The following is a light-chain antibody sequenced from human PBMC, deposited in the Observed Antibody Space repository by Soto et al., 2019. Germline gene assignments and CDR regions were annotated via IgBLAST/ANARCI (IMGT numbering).Light chain of an antibody. J-gene: IGLJ2*01. CDR3: QVWDRSSDHVV. Sequence: SYELTQPPSVSVAPGKTARITCGGNNIGSKSVHWYQQKPGQAPVLVIYYDSDRHSGIPERFSGSNSGNTATMTIRRVEAGDEADYYYQVWDRSSDHVVFGGGTKLTVL. CDR2: YDS. CDR1: NIGSKS. V-gene: IGLV3-21*04.